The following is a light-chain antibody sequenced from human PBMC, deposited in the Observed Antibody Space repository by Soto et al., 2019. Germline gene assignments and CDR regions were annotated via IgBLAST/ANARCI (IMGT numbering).Light chain of an antibody. CDR1: NSNIGNNY. J-gene: IGLJ2*01. CDR3: AAWDGSLSAVV. V-gene: IGLV1-51*01. Sequence: QSVLTQPPSVSAAPGQKVTISCSGSNSNIGNNYVSWYQQLPGTAPKLLIYDNNKRPSGIPDRFSGSKSGTSATLGITGLQTGDEADYYCAAWDGSLSAVVFGGGIQLTVL. CDR2: DNN.